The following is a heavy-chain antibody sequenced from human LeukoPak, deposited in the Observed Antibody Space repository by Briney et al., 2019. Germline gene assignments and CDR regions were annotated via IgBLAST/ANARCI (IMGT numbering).Heavy chain of an antibody. D-gene: IGHD2-8*02. CDR1: GYTLDIYQ. V-gene: IGHV1-46*02. CDR3: ARDFNTKWCIDY. CDR2: IAPSGGSR. Sequence: GASVKVSCKASGYTLDIYQIHWVRQAPGQGLEWMGIIAPSGGSRSHTQKFQGRVTMTRDTSTSTFYMELSSMRSEDTAVYYCARDFNTKWCIDYWGQGTLVTVSS. J-gene: IGHJ4*02.